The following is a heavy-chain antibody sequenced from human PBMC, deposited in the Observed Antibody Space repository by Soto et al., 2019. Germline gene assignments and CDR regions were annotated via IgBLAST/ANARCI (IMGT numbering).Heavy chain of an antibody. Sequence: QVQLVQSGAEVKKPGSSVKVSCKASGGTFSSYTISWVRQAPGQGLEWMGRIIPILGIANYAQKFQGRVTIAADKSTSTAYMELSSLRSEDTAVYYCARFDCSSTSCSNWFAPWGQGTLVTVSS. J-gene: IGHJ5*02. CDR3: ARFDCSSTSCSNWFAP. V-gene: IGHV1-69*02. CDR2: IIPILGIA. D-gene: IGHD2-2*01. CDR1: GGTFSSYT.